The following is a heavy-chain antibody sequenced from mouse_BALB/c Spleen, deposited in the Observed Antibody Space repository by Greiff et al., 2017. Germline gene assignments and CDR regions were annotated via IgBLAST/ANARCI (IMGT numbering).Heavy chain of an antibody. Sequence: EVKLMESGGGLVQPGGSRKLSCAASGFTFSSFGMHWVRQAPEKGLEWVAYISSGSSTIYYADTVKGRFTISRDNPKNTLFLQMTSLRSEDTAMYYCARGGNPSSMDCWGQGTSVTVSS. D-gene: IGHD1-1*02. V-gene: IGHV5-17*02. CDR1: GFTFSSFG. CDR3: ARGGNPSSMDC. J-gene: IGHJ4*01. CDR2: ISSGSSTI.